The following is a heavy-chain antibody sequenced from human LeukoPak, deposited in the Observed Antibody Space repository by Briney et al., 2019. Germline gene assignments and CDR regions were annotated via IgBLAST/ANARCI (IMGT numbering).Heavy chain of an antibody. CDR3: ARGNYDILTGYSDAFDI. V-gene: IGHV2-70*04. Sequence: SGPTLVNPTQTLTLTCTFSGFSLSTSGMRVSWIRQPPGKALEWLARIDWDDDKFYGTSLKTRLTISKDTSKNQVVLTMTNMDPVDTATYYCARGNYDILTGYSDAFDIWGQGTMVTVSS. J-gene: IGHJ3*02. CDR2: IDWDDDK. CDR1: GFSLSTSGMR. D-gene: IGHD3-9*01.